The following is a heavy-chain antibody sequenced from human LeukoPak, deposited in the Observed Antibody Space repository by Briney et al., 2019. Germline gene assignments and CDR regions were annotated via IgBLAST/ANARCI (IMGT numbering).Heavy chain of an antibody. D-gene: IGHD6-19*01. CDR2: ISYDGSNK. CDR3: AKDQAVAAADAFDI. CDR1: GFTFSSYG. V-gene: IGHV3-30*18. J-gene: IGHJ3*02. Sequence: GGSLRLSCAASGFTFSSYGMHWVRQAPGKGLEWVAVISYDGSNKYYADSVKGRFTISRDNSKNTLYLQMNSLRAEDTAVYYCAKDQAVAAADAFDIWGQGTMVTVSS.